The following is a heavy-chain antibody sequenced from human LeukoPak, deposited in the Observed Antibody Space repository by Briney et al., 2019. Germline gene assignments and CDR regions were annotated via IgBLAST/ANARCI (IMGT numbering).Heavy chain of an antibody. CDR3: ARIPILGYSSSWYRHTSSEFDY. CDR1: GGSISSSSYY. Sequence: SETLSLTCTVSGGSISSSSYYWSWIRQPAGKGLEWIGRIHTSGSTNYNPSLKSRVTMSVDTSKNQFSLKLSSVTAADTAVYYCARIPILGYSSSWYRHTSSEFDYWGQGTLVTVSS. D-gene: IGHD6-13*01. J-gene: IGHJ4*02. V-gene: IGHV4-61*02. CDR2: IHTSGST.